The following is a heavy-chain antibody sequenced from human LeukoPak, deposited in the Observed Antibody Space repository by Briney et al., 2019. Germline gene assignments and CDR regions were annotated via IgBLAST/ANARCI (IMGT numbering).Heavy chain of an antibody. V-gene: IGHV3-23*01. CDR3: AKGGSTSPNGINDY. D-gene: IGHD2-2*01. J-gene: IGHJ4*02. CDR2: ISAGSST. CDR1: GFTFSSYA. Sequence: PGGSLRLSCAASGFTFSSYAMSWVRQAPGKGLERVSAISAGSSTYYADSVKGRFTISRDNSKNTLYLQMNSLRAEDTAVYYCAKGGSTSPNGINDYWGQGTLVTVSS.